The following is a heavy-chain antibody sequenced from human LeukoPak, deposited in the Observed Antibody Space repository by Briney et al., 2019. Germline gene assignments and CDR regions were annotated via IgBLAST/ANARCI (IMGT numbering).Heavy chain of an antibody. J-gene: IGHJ6*03. CDR3: ARDSVTTDYMDV. CDR1: GGSISSGDYY. D-gene: IGHD4-11*01. Sequence: SETLSLTCTVSGGSISSGDYYWSWIRQPPGKGLEWIGYIYHSGSTYYNPSLKSRVTISVDRSKNQFSLKLSSVTAADTAVYYCARDSVTTDYMDVWGKGTTVTVSS. V-gene: IGHV4-30-4*01. CDR2: IYHSGST.